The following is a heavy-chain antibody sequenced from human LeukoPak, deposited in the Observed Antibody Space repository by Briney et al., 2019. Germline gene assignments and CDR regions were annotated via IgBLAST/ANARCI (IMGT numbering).Heavy chain of an antibody. CDR2: IWYDGSNK. J-gene: IGHJ5*02. CDR3: ARDILGYCSGGSCYPFDP. D-gene: IGHD2-15*01. Sequence: PGGSLRLSCAASGFTFSSYGMHWVRQAPGKGLEWVAVIWYDGSNKYYADSVKGRFTISRDNSKNTLYLQMNSLRAEDTAVYYCARDILGYCSGGSCYPFDPWGQGTLVTVSS. V-gene: IGHV3-33*01. CDR1: GFTFSSYG.